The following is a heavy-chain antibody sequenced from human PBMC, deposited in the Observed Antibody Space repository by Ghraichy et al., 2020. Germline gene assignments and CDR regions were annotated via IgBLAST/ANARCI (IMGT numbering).Heavy chain of an antibody. CDR3: ARGFGKGTVDL. CDR1: GFTFSNSW. Sequence: ETLSLTCAPSGFTFSNSWMIWVRQTPGKGLQWVANTNQDGRQKYHVDSVKGRFTISRDNTKNSLYLQMNRLRVEDTGLYYCARGFGKGTVDLWGQGTLVTVSS. V-gene: IGHV3-7*03. CDR2: TNQDGRQK. D-gene: IGHD1-1*01. J-gene: IGHJ5*02.